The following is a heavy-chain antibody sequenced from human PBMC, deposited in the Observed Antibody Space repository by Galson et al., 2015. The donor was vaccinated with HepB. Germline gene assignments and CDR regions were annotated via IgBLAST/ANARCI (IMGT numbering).Heavy chain of an antibody. CDR3: ARVKRGEWYSFYYYGLDV. Sequence: SLRLSCAASEFTLSTYWMNWVRQAPGKGLEWVANIKADGSEKNYVDSVKGRFTIARDNAKNSPYLQMNSLGAEDTAVYYCARVKRGEWYSFYYYGLDVWGRGTTVTVSS. V-gene: IGHV3-7*05. D-gene: IGHD3-10*01. CDR1: EFTLSTYW. CDR2: IKADGSEK. J-gene: IGHJ6*02.